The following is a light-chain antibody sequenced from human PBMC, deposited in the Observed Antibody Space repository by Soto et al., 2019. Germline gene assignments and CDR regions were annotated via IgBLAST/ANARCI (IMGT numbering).Light chain of an antibody. CDR2: GAS. CDR1: QGIKND. CDR3: LQDFNYPRT. J-gene: IGKJ3*01. V-gene: IGKV1-6*01. Sequence: AIQMTQSPSSLSASVGDRVTITCRASQGIKNDLAWYQQKPGKAPQLLIYGASSLHRGVPSRFSGRTSGVDFTLTISSLQPEDFATYYCLQDFNYPRTFGPGTKVDIK.